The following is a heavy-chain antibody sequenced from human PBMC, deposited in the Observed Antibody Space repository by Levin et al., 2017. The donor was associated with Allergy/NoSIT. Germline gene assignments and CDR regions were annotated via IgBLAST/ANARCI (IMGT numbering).Heavy chain of an antibody. Sequence: GGSLRLSCAASGFTFSSYAMSWVRQAPGKGLEWVSIIGGGGTLTYYADSVKGRFTISRDNSKNTLYLQMNTLRAEDTAVYYCAKGAGHITIFGVGPGWYFDRWGRGTLVTVSS. J-gene: IGHJ2*01. D-gene: IGHD3-3*01. V-gene: IGHV3-23*01. CDR1: GFTFSSYA. CDR3: AKGAGHITIFGVGPGWYFDR. CDR2: IGGGGTLT.